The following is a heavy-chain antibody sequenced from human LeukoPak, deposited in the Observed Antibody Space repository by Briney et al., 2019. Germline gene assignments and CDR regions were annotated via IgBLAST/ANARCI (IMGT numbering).Heavy chain of an antibody. J-gene: IGHJ4*02. CDR3: ARAYSSGGGIVIVPAAN. D-gene: IGHD2-2*01. CDR1: GFTFYDYA. CDR2: ISWNSGSI. Sequence: GGSLRLSCAASGFTFYDYAMHWVRHAPGKGLEWVSGISWNSGSIAYADSVKGRFTISRDNAKNSLSLQMNSLRAEDTAVYYCARAYSSGGGIVIVPAANWGQGTLVTVSS. V-gene: IGHV3-9*01.